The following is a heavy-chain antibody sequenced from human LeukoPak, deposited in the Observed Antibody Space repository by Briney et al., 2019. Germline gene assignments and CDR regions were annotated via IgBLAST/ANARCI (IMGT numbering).Heavy chain of an antibody. CDR3: ARSEDIVATIAPFGY. D-gene: IGHD5-12*01. Sequence: PGGSLRLSCAASGFTFSSYGMSWVRQAPGKGLEWVSAISGSGGSTYYADSVKGRFTISRDNSKNSLYLQMNSLRAEDTAVYYCARSEDIVATIAPFGYWGQGTLVTVSS. J-gene: IGHJ4*02. CDR2: ISGSGGST. CDR1: GFTFSSYG. V-gene: IGHV3-23*01.